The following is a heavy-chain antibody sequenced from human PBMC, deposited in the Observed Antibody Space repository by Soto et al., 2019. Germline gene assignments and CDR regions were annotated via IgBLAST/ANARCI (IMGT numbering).Heavy chain of an antibody. CDR2: ISGSGGST. V-gene: IGHV3-23*01. J-gene: IGHJ4*02. CDR1: GFTFSSYA. D-gene: IGHD6-13*01. CDR3: AKEHMGSSWYRGDYFDY. Sequence: EVQLLESGGGLVQPGGSLRLSCAASGFTFSSYAMSWVRQSPGKGLEWVSAISGSGGSTYYADSVKGRFTIYRDNFKNTLYLQMNRLRAEDTAVYYCAKEHMGSSWYRGDYFDYWGQGNLVTVSS.